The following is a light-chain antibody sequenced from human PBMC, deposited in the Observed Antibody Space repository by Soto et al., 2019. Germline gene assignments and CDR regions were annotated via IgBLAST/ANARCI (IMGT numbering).Light chain of an antibody. CDR3: QQYDDLPLT. J-gene: IGKJ4*01. V-gene: IGKV1-33*01. CDR1: QDISKY. Sequence: DIQMTQSPSSLSASVGDRVTITCQASQDISKYLNWYQQRPGKAPKLLIYNASNLETGVPSRFSGSGSGTDFAFTISSLQPEDIATYYCQQYDDLPLTFGGGTKVEIK. CDR2: NAS.